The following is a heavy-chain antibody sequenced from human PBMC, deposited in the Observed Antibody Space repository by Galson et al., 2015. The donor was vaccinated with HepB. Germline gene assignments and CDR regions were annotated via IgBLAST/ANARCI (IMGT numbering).Heavy chain of an antibody. CDR3: ARAEGPRVIDYFDY. V-gene: IGHV1-69*02. CDR1: GGTFSSYT. Sequence: SVKVSCKASGGTFSSYTISWVRQAPGQGLEWMGRIIPILGIANYAQKFQGRVTITADESTSTAYMELSSLRSEDTAVYYCARAEGPRVIDYFDYWGQGTLVTVSS. CDR2: IIPILGIA. J-gene: IGHJ4*02. D-gene: IGHD2-21*01.